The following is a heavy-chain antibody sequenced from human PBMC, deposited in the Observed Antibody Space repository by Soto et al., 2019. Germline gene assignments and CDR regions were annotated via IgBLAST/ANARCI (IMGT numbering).Heavy chain of an antibody. CDR2: IYWDDDK. J-gene: IGHJ4*01. Sequence: GPTLVNPTQTLTLTCTFSGFSLTTSGVGVAWIRQPPGKALEWLALIYWDDDKRYSPSLQNRLTITKDTYTKHLVLKMNKMDTVDTATYYSQHTFSSGTYDYRGQGTLVTVSP. V-gene: IGHV2-5*02. D-gene: IGHD6-19*01. CDR1: GFSLTTSGVG. CDR3: QHTFSSGTYDY.